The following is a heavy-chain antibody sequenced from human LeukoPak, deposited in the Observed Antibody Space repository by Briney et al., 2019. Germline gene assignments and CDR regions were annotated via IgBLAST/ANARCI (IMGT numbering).Heavy chain of an antibody. J-gene: IGHJ5*02. CDR1: GYPFTSYG. CDR3: ARAFLAAADQEGFDP. V-gene: IGHV1-18*01. D-gene: IGHD6-13*01. CDR2: ISAYNGNT. Sequence: ASVKVSCKGSGYPFTSYGISWVRQAPGQGLGWMGWISAYNGNTNSAHKLPGKVTITTNTSTSTAYMELQSLRSDDTAVDYCARAFLAAADQEGFDPWGQGTLVTVSS.